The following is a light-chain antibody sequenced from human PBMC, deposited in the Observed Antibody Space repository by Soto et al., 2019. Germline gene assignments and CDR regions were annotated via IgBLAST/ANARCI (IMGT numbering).Light chain of an antibody. CDR1: QSVSNNY. Sequence: ESVLTLSPGTLSLSPGERATLSCRASQSVSNNYLAWYQQKPGQAPRLLIYDTSNRATGIPARFSGSVSGTDGTLTISGLENEDGSVYYCQHRSNWPRTFGQGTKVDIK. CDR2: DTS. V-gene: IGKV3-11*01. CDR3: QHRSNWPRT. J-gene: IGKJ1*01.